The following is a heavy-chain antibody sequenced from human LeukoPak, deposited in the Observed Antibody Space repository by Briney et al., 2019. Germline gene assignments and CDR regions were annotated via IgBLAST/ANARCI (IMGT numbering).Heavy chain of an antibody. V-gene: IGHV1-24*01. J-gene: IGHJ4*02. CDR1: GYTLTELS. CDR3: AGGYYGSGSYYNFDY. D-gene: IGHD3-10*01. Sequence: ASVKVSCTVSGYTLTELSMHWVRQAPGKGLEWMGGFDPEDGETIYAQKFQGRVTMTEDTSTDTAYMELSSLRSEDTAVYYCAGGYYGSGSYYNFDYWGQGTLVTVSS. CDR2: FDPEDGET.